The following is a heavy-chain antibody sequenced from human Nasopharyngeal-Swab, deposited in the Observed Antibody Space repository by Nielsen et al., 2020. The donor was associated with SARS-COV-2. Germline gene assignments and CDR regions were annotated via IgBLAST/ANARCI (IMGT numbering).Heavy chain of an antibody. CDR2: IYYSGST. J-gene: IGHJ6*03. Sequence: SQTLSLTRAVSGGLLRSYSYSWTPLPSGKGLEWIGYIYYSGSTNYSPSLKSRVTLFVDTSKNQFSLKLNSVTAADTAVYYCARTAGYYYMDVWGKGTTVTVSS. V-gene: IGHV4-59*01. CDR1: GGLLRSYS. D-gene: IGHD6-13*01. CDR3: ARTAGYYYMDV.